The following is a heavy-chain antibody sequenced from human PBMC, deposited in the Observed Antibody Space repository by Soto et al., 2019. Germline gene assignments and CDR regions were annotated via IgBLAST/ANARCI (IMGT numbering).Heavy chain of an antibody. J-gene: IGHJ4*02. Sequence: QVQLVESGGGVVQPGRSLRLSCAASGFTFSSYGMHWVHQAPGKGLEWVAVISYDGSNKYYADSVKGRFTISRDNSKNTLYLQMNSLRAEDTAVYYCAKDTYYYGSGSYYFIDYWGQGTLVTVSS. V-gene: IGHV3-30*18. CDR2: ISYDGSNK. CDR3: AKDTYYYGSGSYYFIDY. D-gene: IGHD3-10*01. CDR1: GFTFSSYG.